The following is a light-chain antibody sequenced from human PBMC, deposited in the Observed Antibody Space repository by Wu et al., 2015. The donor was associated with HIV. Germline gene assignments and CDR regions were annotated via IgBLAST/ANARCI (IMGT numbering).Light chain of an antibody. J-gene: IGKJ1*01. V-gene: IGKV3-15*01. CDR2: DAS. CDR3: QQYNDWPPWT. Sequence: MVMTQSPATLSVSPGEGATLSCRASQNVTTNLAWYQQKPGQAPRLLIYDASTRATGVPDRFSGSGSATDFILTVNSLQSEDSGVYYCQQYNDWPPWTFGQGTRVEVK. CDR1: QNVTTN.